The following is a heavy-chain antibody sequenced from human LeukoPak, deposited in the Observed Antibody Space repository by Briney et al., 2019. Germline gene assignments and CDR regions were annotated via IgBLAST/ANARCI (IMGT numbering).Heavy chain of an antibody. CDR3: ERERQRRFDY. CDR1: GFTFSGYW. J-gene: IGHJ4*02. V-gene: IGHV3-74*01. Sequence: QPGGSLRLSCAASGFTFSGYWMHWVRQDPGKGLVWVSRINSGGSSTSYADSVKGRFTISRDNAKNTLYLQMNSLRTEDTAVYYCERERQRRFDYGGQGPLVTVSS. CDR2: INSGGSST. D-gene: IGHD6-25*01.